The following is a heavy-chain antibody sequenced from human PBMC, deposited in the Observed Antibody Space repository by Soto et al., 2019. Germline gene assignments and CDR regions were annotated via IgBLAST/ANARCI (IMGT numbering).Heavy chain of an antibody. V-gene: IGHV4-31*03. J-gene: IGHJ4*02. D-gene: IGHD1-7*01. CDR3: ARAHSELYRFDL. Sequence: QVQLQESGPGLVKPSQTLSLTCSVSGGSITRSGDYWSWIRQVPGKGLEWIGYVYYTGSTYYNPSLECRVSISVDTSKTHFSLRLISVTAADAAVYFCARAHSELYRFDLWGQGTLVTVSS. CDR2: VYYTGST. CDR1: GGSITRSGDY.